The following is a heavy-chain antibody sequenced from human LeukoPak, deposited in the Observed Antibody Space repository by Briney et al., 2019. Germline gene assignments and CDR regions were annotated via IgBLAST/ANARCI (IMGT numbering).Heavy chain of an antibody. CDR3: ARAGAYHFDN. J-gene: IGHJ4*02. CDR2: INTDTRGT. CDR1: GFTFTDYW. Sequence: XGSLRLSCAASGFTFTDYWMHWVRQAXGKGLVWVSIINTDTRGTYYADSVKGRFTISRDNAKNTLYLQMNSLRAEDTAVYYCARAGAYHFDNWGQGTLVTVSS. V-gene: IGHV3-74*01. D-gene: IGHD3-16*01.